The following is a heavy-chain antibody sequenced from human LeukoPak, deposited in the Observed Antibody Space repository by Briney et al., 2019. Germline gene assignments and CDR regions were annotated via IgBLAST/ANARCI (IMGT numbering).Heavy chain of an antibody. Sequence: ASVKVSCKASGYTFTGYYMHWVRQAPGQGLEWMGWINPNSGGINYAQKFQGRVTMTRDTSISTAYMELSRLRSDDTAVYYCARDARRDGYNPDYWGQGTLVTVSS. J-gene: IGHJ4*02. CDR1: GYTFTGYY. D-gene: IGHD5-24*01. V-gene: IGHV1-2*02. CDR2: INPNSGGI. CDR3: ARDARRDGYNPDY.